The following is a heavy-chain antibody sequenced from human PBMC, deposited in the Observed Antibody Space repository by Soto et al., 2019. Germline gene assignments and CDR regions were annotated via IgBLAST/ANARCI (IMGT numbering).Heavy chain of an antibody. CDR2: IKSKTDGGTT. V-gene: IGHV3-15*01. D-gene: IGHD2-2*01. Sequence: GGSLRLSCAASGFTFSNAWMSWVRQAPGKGLEWVGRIKSKTDGGTTDYAAPVKGRFTISRDDSKNTLYLQMNSLKTEDTAVYYCTPSLVPAASLPYYYYYYMDVWGKGTTVTVSS. J-gene: IGHJ6*03. CDR3: TPSLVPAASLPYYYYYYMDV. CDR1: GFTFSNAW.